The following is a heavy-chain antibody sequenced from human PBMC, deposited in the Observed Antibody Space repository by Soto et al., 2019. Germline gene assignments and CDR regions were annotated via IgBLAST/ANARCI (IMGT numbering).Heavy chain of an antibody. CDR1: GYSFTSYW. CDR3: AGGVFGTPLGDYGMDV. CDR2: IDPSDSYT. D-gene: IGHD3-3*01. V-gene: IGHV5-10-1*01. Sequence: PGESLKISCKGSGYSFTSYWISWVRQMPGKGLEWMGRIDPSDSYTNYSPSFQGHVTISADKSISTAYLQWSSLKASDTAMYYCAGGVFGTPLGDYGMDVWGQGTTVTVSS. J-gene: IGHJ6*02.